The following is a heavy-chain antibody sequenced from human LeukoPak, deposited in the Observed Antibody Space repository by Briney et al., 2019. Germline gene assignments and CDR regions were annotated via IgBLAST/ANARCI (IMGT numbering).Heavy chain of an antibody. CDR1: GYTFTSYG. V-gene: IGHV1-18*01. J-gene: IGHJ4*02. D-gene: IGHD3-22*01. CDR3: ARGLPYDSSGYYLHYFDY. Sequence: ASVAVSCKASGYTFTSYGISWVRQAPGQGLEWMGWISAYNGNTNYAQKLQGRVTMTTDTSTSTAYMELRSLRSDDTAVYYCARGLPYDSSGYYLHYFDYWGQGTLVTVSS. CDR2: ISAYNGNT.